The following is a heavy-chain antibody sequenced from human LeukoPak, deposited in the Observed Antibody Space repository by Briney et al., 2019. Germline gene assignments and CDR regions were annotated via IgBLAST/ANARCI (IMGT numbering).Heavy chain of an antibody. V-gene: IGHV3-30*02. CDR1: GFTFSVYS. CDR2: IHHDGSNK. D-gene: IGHD3-16*01. J-gene: IGHJ5*02. CDR3: AKGDKMLTWRRTYNRFDP. Sequence: GGSLRLSCAASGFTFSVYSMNWVRQAPGKGLDWVAFIHHDGSNKYYADSVRGRFTIYRDNSKDTLYLQMNSLRAEDTAVYFCAKGDKMLTWRRTYNRFDPWGQGTLVTVSS.